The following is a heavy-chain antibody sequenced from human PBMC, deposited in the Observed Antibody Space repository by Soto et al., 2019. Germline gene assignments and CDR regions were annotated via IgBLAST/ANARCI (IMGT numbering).Heavy chain of an antibody. CDR3: ARSRGYVTESSPYGMDV. CDR1: GYTFTSYY. Sequence: GASVKVSCKASGYTFTSYYMHWVRQAPGQGLEWMGIINPSGGSTSYAQKFQGRVTMTRDTSTSTVYMELSSLRSEDTAVYYCARSRGYVTESSPYGMDVWGQGTTVTVSS. D-gene: IGHD5-12*01. V-gene: IGHV1-46*01. CDR2: INPSGGST. J-gene: IGHJ6*02.